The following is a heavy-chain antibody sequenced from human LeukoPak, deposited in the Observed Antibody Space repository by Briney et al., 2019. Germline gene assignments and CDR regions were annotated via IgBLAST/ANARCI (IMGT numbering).Heavy chain of an antibody. V-gene: IGHV5-51*01. CDR1: GYTFTSYS. CDR3: ARLEPNIAVAATEAWWFDS. Sequence: GEPLKISSKSSGYTFTSYSIGWVRQMPGKGLELMGIIYPGDSETRYTPSFQGQVTFSADKSISTAYLQWNSLKASDTAIYFCARLEPNIAVAATEAWWFDSWGQGTLLTVSS. J-gene: IGHJ5*01. CDR2: IYPGDSET. D-gene: IGHD6-19*01.